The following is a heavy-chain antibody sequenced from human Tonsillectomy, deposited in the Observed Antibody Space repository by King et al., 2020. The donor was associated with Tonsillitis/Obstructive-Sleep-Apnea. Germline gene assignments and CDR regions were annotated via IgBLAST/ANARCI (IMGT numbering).Heavy chain of an antibody. D-gene: IGHD6-13*01. J-gene: IGHJ4*02. CDR3: ARIPSGYSRSWYVGAIDY. V-gene: IGHV4-39*01. Sequence: QLQESGPGLVKPSETLSLTCTVSGGSISSSSYYWGWIRQPPGKGLEWIGSIYYSGSTYYNPSLKSPVTISVDTSKNQFSLKLSSVTAADTAVYYCARIPSGYSRSWYVGAIDYWGQGTLVTVSS. CDR2: IYYSGST. CDR1: GGSISSSSYY.